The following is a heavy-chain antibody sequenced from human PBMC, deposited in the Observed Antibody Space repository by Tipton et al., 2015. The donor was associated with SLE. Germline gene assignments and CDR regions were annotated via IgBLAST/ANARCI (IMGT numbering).Heavy chain of an antibody. Sequence: LSLTCAVSGGSISSSNWWSWVRQPPGKGLEWIGEINHSGSTNYNPSLKSRVTISVDTSKNQFSLKLSSVTAADTAVYYCARARRAYGSGGDAFDIWGQGTMVTVSS. CDR2: INHSGST. V-gene: IGHV4-4*02. J-gene: IGHJ3*02. D-gene: IGHD3-10*01. CDR3: ARARRAYGSGGDAFDI. CDR1: GGSISSSNW.